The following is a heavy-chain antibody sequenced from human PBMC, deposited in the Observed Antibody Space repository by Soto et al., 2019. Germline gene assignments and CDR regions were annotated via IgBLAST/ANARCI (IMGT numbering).Heavy chain of an antibody. Sequence: SETLSLTCSVSGVSISSYFWSWIRQPPGRGLEWIGYTYHRGSTNYSPSLKSRVAISLDTSRNQFSLKLSSVTAADTAVYYCARRVFSSSSWLDPWGQGTQVTVSS. J-gene: IGHJ5*02. CDR1: GVSISSYF. CDR3: ARRVFSSSSWLDP. V-gene: IGHV4-59*12. D-gene: IGHD6-6*01. CDR2: TYHRGST.